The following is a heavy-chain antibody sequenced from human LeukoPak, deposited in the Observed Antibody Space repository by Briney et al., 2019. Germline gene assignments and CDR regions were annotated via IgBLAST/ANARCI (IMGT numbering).Heavy chain of an antibody. CDR2: INSDGSNK. CDR1: GFTFGNYW. D-gene: IGHD2/OR15-2a*01. CDR3: ASTNRLDY. Sequence: GGSLRLSCEASGFTFGNYWMHWVRHAPGKGPVWVSRINSDGSNKTYADSVKRRFTISRDNAKNTLYLQMNSLRVEDRAVYYCASTNRLDYWGQGTLVTVSS. V-gene: IGHV3-74*01. J-gene: IGHJ4*02.